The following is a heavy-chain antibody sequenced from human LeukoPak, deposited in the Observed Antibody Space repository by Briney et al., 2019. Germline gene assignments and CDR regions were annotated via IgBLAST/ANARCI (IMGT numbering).Heavy chain of an antibody. Sequence: SETLSLTCTVSGGSIGTYYWSWIRQPPGKGLEWIGEINHSGSSNYNPSLKSRVATSVVTSKNQFSLKVSSVTAADTAVYYCARRREGYFDLWGRGNLVTVSS. V-gene: IGHV4-34*01. J-gene: IGHJ2*01. CDR1: GGSIGTYY. CDR3: ARRREGYFDL. CDR2: INHSGSS.